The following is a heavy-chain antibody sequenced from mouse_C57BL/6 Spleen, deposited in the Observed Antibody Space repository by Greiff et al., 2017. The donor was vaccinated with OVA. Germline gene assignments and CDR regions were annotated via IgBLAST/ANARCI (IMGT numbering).Heavy chain of an antibody. CDR3: DRGDFTTVIATDYYAMDY. D-gene: IGHD1-1*01. J-gene: IGHJ4*01. V-gene: IGHV1-53*01. CDR2: INPSNGGT. Sequence: QVQLQQPGTELVKPGASVKLSCKASGYTFTSYWMHWVKQRPGQGLEWIGNINPSNGGTNYNEKFKSKATLTVDKSSSTAYMPHSSLTSEDSAVYSCDRGDFTTVIATDYYAMDYWGQGTSVTVSS. CDR1: GYTFTSYW.